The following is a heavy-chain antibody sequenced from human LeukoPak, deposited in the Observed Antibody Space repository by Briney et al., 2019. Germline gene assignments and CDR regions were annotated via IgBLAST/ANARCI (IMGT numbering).Heavy chain of an antibody. J-gene: IGHJ6*03. CDR2: IYYSGST. V-gene: IGHV4-39*07. CDR1: GGSISSSSYY. D-gene: IGHD6-13*01. CDR3: ARKGYSSSWYSPYYYYYYMDV. Sequence: SETLSLTCTVSGGSISSSSYYWGWIRQPPGKGLEWIGSIYYSGSTYYNPSLKSRVTISVDTSKNQFSLKLSSVTAADTAVYYCARKGYSSSWYSPYYYYYYMDVWGKGTTVTVSS.